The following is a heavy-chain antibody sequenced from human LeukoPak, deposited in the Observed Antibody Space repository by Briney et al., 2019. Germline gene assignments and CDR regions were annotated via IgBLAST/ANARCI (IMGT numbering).Heavy chain of an antibody. CDR1: GFTFSSYD. D-gene: IGHD3-10*01. J-gene: IGHJ3*02. V-gene: IGHV3-13*01. CDR2: IGTAGDT. Sequence: GGSLRLSCAASGFTFSSYDMHWVRQATGKGLEWVSAIGTAGDTYYPGSVKGRFTISRENAKNSLYLQMNSLRAGDTAVYYCARATYYYGSGSAFDIWGQGTMVTVSS. CDR3: ARATYYYGSGSAFDI.